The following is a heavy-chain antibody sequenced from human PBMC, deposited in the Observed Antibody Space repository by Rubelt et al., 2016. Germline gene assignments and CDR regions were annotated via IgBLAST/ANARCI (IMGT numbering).Heavy chain of an antibody. CDR1: GGTFSSYA. Sequence: QVQLVQSGAEVKKPGSSVKVSCKASGGTFSSYAISWVRQAPGQGLEWMGRIIPTLGIANYEQKLQGRVTMTTDTSTSTAYMELRSLRSDDTAVYYCARCYGSGSYGNWFDPWGQGTLVTVSS. CDR3: ARCYGSGSYGNWFDP. D-gene: IGHD3-10*01. J-gene: IGHJ5*02. V-gene: IGHV1-69*04. CDR2: IIPTLGIA.